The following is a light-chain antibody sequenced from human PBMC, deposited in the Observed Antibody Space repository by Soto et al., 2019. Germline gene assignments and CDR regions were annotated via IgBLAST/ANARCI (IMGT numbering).Light chain of an antibody. CDR2: AAS. Sequence: DIQMTQSPSTVSASVGDGVTITCRASQPISSWLAWSRQRPGKAPELLIYAASTLHSGVPSRFSGSGSGTDFALTISGLQPEDFATYYCQQASSFPHTFGQGTRVDIK. CDR3: QQASSFPHT. V-gene: IGKV1-12*01. J-gene: IGKJ2*01. CDR1: QPISSW.